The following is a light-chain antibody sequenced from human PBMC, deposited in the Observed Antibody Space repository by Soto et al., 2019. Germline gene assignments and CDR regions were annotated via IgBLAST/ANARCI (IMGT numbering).Light chain of an antibody. CDR1: SSDVGGSNY. CDR3: ISYTSSSTWV. Sequence: QSVLTQPASVSASPGQSITISCTGTSSDVGGSNYVSWYQQHTGKAPNLMIYEVSNRPPGVSNRFSGSKSGNTASLTISGLQAEDEADYYCISYTSSSTWVFGGGTKLTVL. CDR2: EVS. J-gene: IGLJ3*02. V-gene: IGLV2-14*01.